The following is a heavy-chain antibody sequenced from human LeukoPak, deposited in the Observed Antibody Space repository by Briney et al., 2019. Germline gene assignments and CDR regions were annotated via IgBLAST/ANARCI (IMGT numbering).Heavy chain of an antibody. CDR1: GFTFSSYG. CDR2: IRYDGSQK. Sequence: GGSLRLSCAASGFTFSSYGMFWVRQAPGKGLEWVGVIRYDGSQKHYADSVKGRFTISRDNAKNSLHLQMNSLRAEDTAFYYCASGDRNGWYFYYWGQGTLVTVSS. D-gene: IGHD6-19*01. CDR3: ASGDRNGWYFYY. V-gene: IGHV3-33*03. J-gene: IGHJ4*02.